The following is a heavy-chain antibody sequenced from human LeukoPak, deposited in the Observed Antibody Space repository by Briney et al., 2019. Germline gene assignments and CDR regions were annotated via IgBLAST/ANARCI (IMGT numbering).Heavy chain of an antibody. CDR2: INHSGST. CDR3: VKMATITRNFDY. D-gene: IGHD5-24*01. CDR1: RGSFSGYY. V-gene: IGHV4-34*01. J-gene: IGHJ4*02. Sequence: SETLSLTCAVSRGSFSGYYWSWLRQPPGKGLEWIGEINHSGSTNYNPSLKSRVTISVDTSKNQFSLKLSSVTAADTAVYYCVKMATITRNFDYWGQGTLVTVS.